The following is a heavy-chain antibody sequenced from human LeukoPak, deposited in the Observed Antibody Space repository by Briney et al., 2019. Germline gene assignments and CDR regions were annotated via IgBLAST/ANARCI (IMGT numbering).Heavy chain of an antibody. CDR3: ARGKVVTMVRGVIITYFDY. Sequence: ASVKVSCKASGYSFTRYFIHWVRQAPGQGLEWMGIIIPSDGGTSYAQKFQGRVTMTRDTSTSTVYMELSSLRSEDTAVYYCARGKVVTMVRGVIITYFDYWGQGTLVTASS. CDR1: GYSFTRYF. CDR2: IIPSDGGT. D-gene: IGHD3-10*01. J-gene: IGHJ4*02. V-gene: IGHV1-46*01.